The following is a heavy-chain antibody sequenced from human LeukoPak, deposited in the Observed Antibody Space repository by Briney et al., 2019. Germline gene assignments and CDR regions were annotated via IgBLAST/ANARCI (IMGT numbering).Heavy chain of an antibody. D-gene: IGHD3-10*01. J-gene: IGHJ4*02. V-gene: IGHV4-4*02. CDR1: GGSISSSNW. Sequence: SETLSLTCAVSGGSISSSNWWSWIRQPPGKGLEWIGEINHSGSTDYNPSLKSRVTISVDTSKNQFSLKLSSVTAADTAVYYCARGPTYYYGSGSYGRDYWGQGTLVTVSS. CDR3: ARGPTYYYGSGSYGRDY. CDR2: INHSGST.